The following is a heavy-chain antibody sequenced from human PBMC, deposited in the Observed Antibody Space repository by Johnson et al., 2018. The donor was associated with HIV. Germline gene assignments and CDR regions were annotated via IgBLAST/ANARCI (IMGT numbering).Heavy chain of an antibody. CDR1: GFTFSSYG. CDR3: AKNRKFKVDTALGYSGACDI. Sequence: QVQLVESGGGVVQPGRSLRLSCAASGFTFSSYGMHWVRQAPGKGLEWVAVISYDGSNKYYADSVKGRFTISRDNSKNTLYLQMNSLKAEDTAVYYCAKNRKFKVDTALGYSGACDIWGQGTMVTVSS. CDR2: ISYDGSNK. D-gene: IGHD5-18*01. J-gene: IGHJ3*02. V-gene: IGHV3-30*18.